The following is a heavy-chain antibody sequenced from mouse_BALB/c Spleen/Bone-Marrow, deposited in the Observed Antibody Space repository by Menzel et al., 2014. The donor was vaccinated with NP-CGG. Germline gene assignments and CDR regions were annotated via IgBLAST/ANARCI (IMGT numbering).Heavy chain of an antibody. D-gene: IGHD1-1*01. CDR3: ARAYYYGSSYYVMDC. J-gene: IGHJ4*01. CDR1: GFNIKDTY. Sequence: EVKLMESGTELVKPGASVKLSCTASGFNIKDTYMHWVKQRPEQGLEWIGRIDPANGNTRYDPKFQGKATITADTSSNTAFLQLTSLTSEDTAVYYCARAYYYGSSYYVMDCWGQGTSVTVSS. CDR2: IDPANGNT. V-gene: IGHV14-3*02.